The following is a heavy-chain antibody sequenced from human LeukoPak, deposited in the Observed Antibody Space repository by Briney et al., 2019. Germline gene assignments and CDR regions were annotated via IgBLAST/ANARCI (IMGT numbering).Heavy chain of an antibody. D-gene: IGHD6-6*01. CDR3: AGESIAARRGY. J-gene: IGHJ4*02. Sequence: GGSLRLSCAASGFTFSSYWMSWVRQAPGKGLEWVANIKQDGSEKYYVDSVKGRFTISRDNAKNSLYLQMNSLRAEDTAVYYCAGESIAARRGYWGQGTLVTVSS. CDR1: GFTFSSYW. V-gene: IGHV3-7*01. CDR2: IKQDGSEK.